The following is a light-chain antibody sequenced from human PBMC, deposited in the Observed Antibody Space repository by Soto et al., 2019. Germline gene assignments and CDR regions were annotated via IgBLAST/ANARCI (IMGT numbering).Light chain of an antibody. J-gene: IGLJ3*02. CDR1: SSNLGAGYD. V-gene: IGLV1-40*01. CDR2: GNR. Sequence: QSVLTQPPSVSGAPGQRVTLSCTGNSSNLGAGYDVHWYQQLPGAAPKLVIFGNRNRPSGVPERFSGSKSGTSASLAITGLQAEDEADYYGQAYGYSLTASVFGGGTKLTVL. CDR3: QAYGYSLTASV.